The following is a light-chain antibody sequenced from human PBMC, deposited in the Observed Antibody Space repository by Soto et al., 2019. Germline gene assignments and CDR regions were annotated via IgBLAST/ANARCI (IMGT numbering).Light chain of an antibody. Sequence: QSALTQPASVSGSPGQSITISCTGTSSDVGGYNFVSWYQQHPGTAPKLMIYDVSNRPSGVSNRFSGSKSGNTASLTISGLQPEYEADYYCSSYTSSSTVVFGGGTKLTVL. V-gene: IGLV2-14*01. J-gene: IGLJ2*01. CDR3: SSYTSSSTVV. CDR2: DVS. CDR1: SSDVGGYNF.